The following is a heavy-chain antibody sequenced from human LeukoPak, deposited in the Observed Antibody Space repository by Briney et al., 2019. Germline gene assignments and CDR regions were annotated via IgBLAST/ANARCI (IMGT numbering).Heavy chain of an antibody. J-gene: IGHJ3*02. D-gene: IGHD3-22*01. CDR3: AKYFLVHYYDNAAFDI. CDR1: GFTFDDYG. Sequence: GGSLRLSCAASGFTFDDYGMSWVRQAPGKGLEWVSTISGSGGITYYADSVKGRFTISRDNSKNTLYLQMNSLRAEDTAVYYCAKYFLVHYYDNAAFDIWGQGTMVTVSS. CDR2: ISGSGGIT. V-gene: IGHV3-23*01.